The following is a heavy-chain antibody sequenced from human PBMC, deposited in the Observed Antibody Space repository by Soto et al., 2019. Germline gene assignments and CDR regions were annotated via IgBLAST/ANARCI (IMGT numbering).Heavy chain of an antibody. CDR1: GFTFSSYG. CDR3: AKDLESGSYV. J-gene: IGHJ4*02. CDR2: ISNDGSNK. V-gene: IGHV3-30*18. Sequence: GGSLRLSCAASGFTFSSYGMHWVRQAPGKGGGWVAVISNDGSNKYYADSVKGRFTISRDNSKNTLYLQMNSLRAEDTAVYYCAKDLESGSYVWGQGTLVTVSS. D-gene: IGHD1-26*01.